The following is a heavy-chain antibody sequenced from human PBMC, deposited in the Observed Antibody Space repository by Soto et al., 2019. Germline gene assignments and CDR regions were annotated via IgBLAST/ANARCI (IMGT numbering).Heavy chain of an antibody. J-gene: IGHJ4*02. CDR2: TNEGSGNT. CDR3: ARDDRSVSGVVTLDH. V-gene: IGHV1-3*01. D-gene: IGHD3-3*01. Sequence: ASVKVSCKATGYSCKNYAVHWVRQAPGQRLEWMGFTNEGSGNTRFSQKFQGRISITRDTSASTVYLDLSSLTSEDTAIYYCARDDRSVSGVVTLDHWGPGTLVTVS. CDR1: GYSCKNYA.